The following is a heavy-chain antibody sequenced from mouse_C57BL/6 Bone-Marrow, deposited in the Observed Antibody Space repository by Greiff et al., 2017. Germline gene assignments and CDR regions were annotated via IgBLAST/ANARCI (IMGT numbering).Heavy chain of an antibody. CDR3: ARSHYYGSSPFAY. V-gene: IGHV1-59*01. D-gene: IGHD1-1*01. CDR2: IDPSDSYT. CDR1: GYTFTSYW. J-gene: IGHJ3*01. Sequence: QVQLQQPGAELVRPGTSVKLSCKASGYTFTSYWMHWVKQRPGQGLEWIGVIDPSDSYTNYNQKFKGKATLTVDTSSSTAYMQLSSLTSEGSAVYDCARSHYYGSSPFAYWGQGTLVTVSA.